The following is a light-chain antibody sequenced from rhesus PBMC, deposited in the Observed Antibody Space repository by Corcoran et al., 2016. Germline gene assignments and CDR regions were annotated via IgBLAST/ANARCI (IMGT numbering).Light chain of an antibody. CDR1: ENVNNY. J-gene: IGKJ3*01. V-gene: IGKV1-74*01. CDR3: QHGYNIPFT. CDR2: KAF. Sequence: DIQMTQSPSSLSASVGDRVTITCRASENVNNYLNWYQQKPGKAPKLLIYKAFTLQSGVTSRCSCSVSGTEYTVNISSRQPEDVATYYWQHGYNIPFTFGPGTKLDIK.